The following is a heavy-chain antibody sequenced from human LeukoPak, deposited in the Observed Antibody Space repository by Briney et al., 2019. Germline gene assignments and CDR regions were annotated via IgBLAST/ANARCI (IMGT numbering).Heavy chain of an antibody. CDR1: GYTFTSYY. J-gene: IGHJ4*02. V-gene: IGHV1-46*01. Sequence: ASVKVSCKASGYTFTSYYMHWVRQAPGQGLEWMGIINPSGGSTSYAQKFQGRVTMTRDTSTSTVYMELSSLRSEDTAVYYCARDSYYYDSSGYYYGGYWGQGTPVTVSS. CDR2: INPSGGST. CDR3: ARDSYYYDSSGYYYGGY. D-gene: IGHD3-22*01.